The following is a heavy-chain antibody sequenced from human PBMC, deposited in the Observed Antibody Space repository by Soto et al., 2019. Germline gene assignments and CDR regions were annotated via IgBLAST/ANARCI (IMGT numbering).Heavy chain of an antibody. D-gene: IGHD1-26*01. J-gene: IGHJ6*02. V-gene: IGHV6-1*01. CDR3: ARDQNSGSYYYYYYYGMDV. CDR1: GDSVSSNSAA. CDR2: TYYRSKWYN. Sequence: QTLSLTCAISGDSVSSNSAAWNWIRQSPSRGLEWLGRTYYRSKWYNDYAVSVKSRITINPDTSKNQFSLQLNSVTPEDTAVYYCARDQNSGSYYYYYYYGMDVWGQGTTVTVSS.